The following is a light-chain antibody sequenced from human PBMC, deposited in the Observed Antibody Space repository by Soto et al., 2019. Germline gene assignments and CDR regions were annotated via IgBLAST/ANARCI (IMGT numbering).Light chain of an antibody. Sequence: QSALTQPPSASGTPGRGVTISCSGSSSNIGSNTLNWYQQLPGTAPKLLIYSNNQRPSGVPDRFSGSKSGTSASLAISGLQSEDEADYYCEAWDDSLNGRVFGTGTKVTVL. J-gene: IGLJ1*01. CDR3: EAWDDSLNGRV. CDR2: SNN. V-gene: IGLV1-44*01. CDR1: SSNIGSNT.